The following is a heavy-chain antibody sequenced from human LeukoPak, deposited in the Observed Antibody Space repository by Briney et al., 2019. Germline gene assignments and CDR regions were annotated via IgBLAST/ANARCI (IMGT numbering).Heavy chain of an antibody. J-gene: IGHJ4*02. CDR1: GFTFSDYS. D-gene: IGHD5-24*01. CDR3: ARDYKYAFDN. Sequence: GGSLRLSCAASGFTFSDYSMNWVRQAPGKGLEWISYIGIDSGNTNYADSVKGRFTISGDKAKISLYLQMNSLRVEDTAVYYCARDYKYAFDNWGQGTLVTVSS. V-gene: IGHV3-48*01. CDR2: IGIDSGNT.